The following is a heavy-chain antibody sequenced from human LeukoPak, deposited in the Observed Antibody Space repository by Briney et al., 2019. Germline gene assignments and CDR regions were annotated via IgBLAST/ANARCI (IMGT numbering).Heavy chain of an antibody. D-gene: IGHD1-26*01. CDR3: VKDRGGSPFYGMDV. CDR1: GFTFSSYA. Sequence: GGSLRLSCAGSGFTFSSYAMSWVRQAPGKGLEWVSTISGSGGAGTYYADSVKGRFTVSRDNYRNTLSLPMNSLRAEDTAVYYCVKDRGGSPFYGMDVWGQGTTVTVSS. V-gene: IGHV3-23*01. CDR2: ISGSGGAGT. J-gene: IGHJ6*02.